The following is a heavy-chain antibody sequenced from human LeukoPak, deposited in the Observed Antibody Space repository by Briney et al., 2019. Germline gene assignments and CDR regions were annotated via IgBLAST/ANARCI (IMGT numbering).Heavy chain of an antibody. CDR2: INPSGGST. Sequence: ASVKVSCKASGYTFTSYYMHWVRQAPGQGLEWMGIINPSGGSTSYAQKFQGRVTMTRDTSTSTVYMELSSLRSEDTAVYYCAREAPYMITFGGVMSGESWGQGTLVTVSS. J-gene: IGHJ4*02. D-gene: IGHD3-16*01. CDR3: AREAPYMITFGGVMSGES. CDR1: GYTFTSYY. V-gene: IGHV1-46*01.